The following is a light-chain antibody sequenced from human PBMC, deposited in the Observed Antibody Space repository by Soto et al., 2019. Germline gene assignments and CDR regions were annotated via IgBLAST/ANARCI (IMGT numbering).Light chain of an antibody. V-gene: IGKV3-20*01. Sequence: EILLTQSPVTLSLSPGDRATLSCRASQSLTRNFLAWYQQRPGQTPRLLIYDASSRATDVPDRFSGSGSGTDFTLTISRLEPEDFAVYFCQPYGWLPLSFGGGNKVEI. CDR3: QPYGWLPLS. CDR1: QSLTRNF. CDR2: DAS. J-gene: IGKJ4*01.